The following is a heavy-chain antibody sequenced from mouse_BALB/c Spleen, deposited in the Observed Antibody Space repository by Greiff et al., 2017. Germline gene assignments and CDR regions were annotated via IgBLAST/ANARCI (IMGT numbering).Heavy chain of an antibody. J-gene: IGHJ2*01. D-gene: IGHD1-2*01. V-gene: IGHV5-17*02. CDR3: ARSRVHYYYFDY. CDR1: GFTFSSFG. Sequence: EVQRVESGGGLVQPGGSRKLSCAASGFTFSSFGMHWVRQAPEKGLEWVAYISSGSSTIYYADTVKGRFTISRDNPKNTLFLQMTSLRSEDTAMYYCARSRVHYYYFDYWGQGTTLTVSS. CDR2: ISSGSSTI.